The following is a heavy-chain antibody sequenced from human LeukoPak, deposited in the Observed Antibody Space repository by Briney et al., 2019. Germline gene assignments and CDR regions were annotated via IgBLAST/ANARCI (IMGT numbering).Heavy chain of an antibody. CDR3: AKGSGASGSSDYYYYMNV. Sequence: GGTLRLSCAASGFTFNNAWMSWVRQAPGKGLEWVSGISWNSGSIGYADSVKGRFTISRDNAKNSLYLQMNSLRAEDTALYYCAKGSGASGSSDYYYYMNVWGKGTTVTISS. J-gene: IGHJ6*03. D-gene: IGHD3-10*01. CDR2: ISWNSGSI. CDR1: GFTFNNAW. V-gene: IGHV3-9*01.